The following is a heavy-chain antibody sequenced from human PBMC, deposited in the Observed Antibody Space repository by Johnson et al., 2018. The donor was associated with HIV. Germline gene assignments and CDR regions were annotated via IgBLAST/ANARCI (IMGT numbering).Heavy chain of an antibody. D-gene: IGHD3-16*01. CDR1: GFTFSQAW. J-gene: IGHJ3*02. CDR3: TRGVNSEGGSI. Sequence: VQLVESGGGVVQPGRSLRLSCAASGFTFSQAWMSWVRQAPGKGLEWVARIKRETDLGTRDYAASVKGRFSISRDDSKNTLYLQMSNLKTDDTAVYYCTRGVNSEGGSIWGQGTMVTVSS. CDR2: IKRETDLGTR. V-gene: IGHV3-15*01.